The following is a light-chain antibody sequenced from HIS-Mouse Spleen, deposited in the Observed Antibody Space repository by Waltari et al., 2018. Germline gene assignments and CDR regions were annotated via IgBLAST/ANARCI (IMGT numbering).Light chain of an antibody. J-gene: IGLJ2*01. Sequence: SYELTQPPSLSVSPGQTARITCPGDAFTTKSAYWYQQKSGQAPVLVIYEDSKRPSGIPERFSGSSSGTMATLTISGAQVEDEADYYCYSTDSSGNHRVFGGGTKLTVL. V-gene: IGLV3-10*01. CDR1: AFTTKS. CDR3: YSTDSSGNHRV. CDR2: EDS.